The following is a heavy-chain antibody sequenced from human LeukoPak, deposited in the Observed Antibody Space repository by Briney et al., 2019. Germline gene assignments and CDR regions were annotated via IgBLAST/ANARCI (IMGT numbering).Heavy chain of an antibody. CDR3: ARQRAGYDILTGYQKDWFDP. CDR2: IYYSGST. V-gene: IGHV4-34*01. J-gene: IGHJ5*02. CDR1: GGSFSGYY. Sequence: PSETLSLTCAVYGGSFSGYYWSWIRQPPGKGLEWIGSIYYSGSTYYNPSLKSRVTISVDTSKNQFSLKLSSVTAADTAVYYCARQRAGYDILTGYQKDWFDPWGQGTLVTVSS. D-gene: IGHD3-9*01.